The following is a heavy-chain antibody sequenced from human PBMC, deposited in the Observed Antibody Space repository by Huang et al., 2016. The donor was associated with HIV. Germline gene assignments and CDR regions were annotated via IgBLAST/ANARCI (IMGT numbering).Heavy chain of an antibody. CDR3: ARAPPDV. Sequence: QVQLVQSGAEVKKPGASVKVSCQASGYSFTGYYMHWVRQAPGQGLEWMGWINTKSGGTNYAQKFQGRVTMTRDTCVNTAYMEVTELKSDDTAVYYCARAPPDVWGQGTTVTVSS. CDR1: GYSFTGYY. CDR2: INTKSGGT. V-gene: IGHV1-2*02. J-gene: IGHJ6*02.